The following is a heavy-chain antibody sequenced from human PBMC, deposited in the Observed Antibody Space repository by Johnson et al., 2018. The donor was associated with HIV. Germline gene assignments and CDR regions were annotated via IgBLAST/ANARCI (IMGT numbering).Heavy chain of an antibody. CDR3: AKDGRVGATLMSTGDDAFDI. Sequence: QMQLVESGGGVVQPGRSLRLSCAASGFNFSNYGMYWVRQAPGKGLEWVAVIWYDGSNKYYANSVKGRFTISRDNSKNTLYLQMNSLRAEDTAVYYCAKDGRVGATLMSTGDDAFDIWGQGTMVTVSS. V-gene: IGHV3-33*06. CDR2: IWYDGSNK. CDR1: GFNFSNYG. D-gene: IGHD1-26*01. J-gene: IGHJ3*02.